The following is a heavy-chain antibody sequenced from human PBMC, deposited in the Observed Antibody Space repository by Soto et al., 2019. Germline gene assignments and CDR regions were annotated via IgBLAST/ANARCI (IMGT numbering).Heavy chain of an antibody. V-gene: IGHV4-34*01. J-gene: IGHJ5*02. D-gene: IGHD3-9*01. CDR1: SGVFSGYD. CDR3: ARSRPRCAISTCYHRFDA. Sequence: PSETLSLTCGVRSGVFSGYDCSWIRQSPWKGLEWIGEIHHSGITHYTPSLKGRLTMSADSSRKQFSVNMTSVTAADTAIYYCARSRPRCAISTCYHRFDAWGQRTLLTVSS. CDR2: IHHSGIT.